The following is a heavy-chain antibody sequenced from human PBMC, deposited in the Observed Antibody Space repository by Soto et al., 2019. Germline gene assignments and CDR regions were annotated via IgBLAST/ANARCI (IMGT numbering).Heavy chain of an antibody. D-gene: IGHD3-22*01. J-gene: IGHJ5*02. CDR2: ISAYNGNT. CDR1: GYTFTSYG. Sequence: QVQLVQSGAEVKKPGASVKVSCKASGYTFTSYGISWVRQAPGQGLEWMGWISAYNGNTNYAQKLQGRVTMTTDTPTSTAYMERRSLRSDDTAVYYCARGRHYYDSSGFRGGNWFDPWGQGTLVTVSS. CDR3: ARGRHYYDSSGFRGGNWFDP. V-gene: IGHV1-18*01.